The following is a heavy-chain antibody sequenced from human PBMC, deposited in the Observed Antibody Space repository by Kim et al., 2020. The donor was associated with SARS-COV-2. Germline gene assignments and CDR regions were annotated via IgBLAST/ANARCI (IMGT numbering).Heavy chain of an antibody. Sequence: IYAQKFQGRVSMTEDTSTEAAYMELRSLRSEDTALYYCATGVGYGDSFDYWGQGTLLTVSS. CDR3: ATGVGYGDSFDY. V-gene: IGHV1-24*01. D-gene: IGHD4-17*01. J-gene: IGHJ4*02.